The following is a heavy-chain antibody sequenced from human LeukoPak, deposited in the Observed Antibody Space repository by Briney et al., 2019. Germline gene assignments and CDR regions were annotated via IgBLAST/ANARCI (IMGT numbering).Heavy chain of an antibody. CDR1: GGTFSSCA. Sequence: SVKVSCKASGGTFSSCAISWVRQAPGQGLEWMGRIIPILGIANYAQKFQGRVTITADKSTSTAYMELSSLRSEDTAVYYCARDRESCSSTSCYEDPYYYYGMDVWGQGTTVTVSS. CDR3: ARDRESCSSTSCYEDPYYYYGMDV. J-gene: IGHJ6*02. V-gene: IGHV1-69*04. D-gene: IGHD2-2*01. CDR2: IIPILGIA.